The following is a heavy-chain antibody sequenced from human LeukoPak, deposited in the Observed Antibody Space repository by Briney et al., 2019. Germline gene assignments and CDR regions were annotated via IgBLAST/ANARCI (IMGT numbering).Heavy chain of an antibody. CDR2: ISSSSSNT. J-gene: IGHJ4*02. CDR3: AREYCDGGRCYAYLDY. V-gene: IGHV3-21*01. D-gene: IGHD2-15*01. CDR1: GFTFNTHS. Sequence: PGGSLRLSCAASGFTFNTHSMNWVRQAPGKGLEWVSSISSSSSNTYYSDSVKGRFTISRDNAKNSLYLQMNSLRAEDTAVYYCAREYCDGGRCYAYLDYWGPGTLVTVSS.